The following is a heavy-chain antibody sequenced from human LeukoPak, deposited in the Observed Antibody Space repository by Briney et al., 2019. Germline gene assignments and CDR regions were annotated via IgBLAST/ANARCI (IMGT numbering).Heavy chain of an antibody. V-gene: IGHV4-39*07. J-gene: IGHJ4*02. CDR2: IYYSGST. D-gene: IGHD3-22*01. Sequence: KASETLSLTCTVSGGSISSSSYYWGWIRQPPGKGLEWIGSIYYSGSTYYNPSLKSRVTISVDTSKNQFSLKLSSVTAADTAVYYCARAYYYDSSGYIFDYWGQGTLVTVSS. CDR1: GGSISSSSYY. CDR3: ARAYYYDSSGYIFDY.